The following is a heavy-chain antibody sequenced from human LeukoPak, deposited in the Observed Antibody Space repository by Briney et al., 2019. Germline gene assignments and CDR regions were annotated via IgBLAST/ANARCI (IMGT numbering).Heavy chain of an antibody. Sequence: GASVKVSCKASGGTFSSYAISWVRQAPGQGLEWMGRIIPILGIANYAQKFQGRVTITADKSTSTAYMELSSLRSEDTAVYYCGRGASAAGSPPHYYYYMDVWGKGTTVTVSS. J-gene: IGHJ6*03. D-gene: IGHD6-13*01. CDR1: GGTFSSYA. CDR3: GRGASAAGSPPHYYYYMDV. V-gene: IGHV1-69*04. CDR2: IIPILGIA.